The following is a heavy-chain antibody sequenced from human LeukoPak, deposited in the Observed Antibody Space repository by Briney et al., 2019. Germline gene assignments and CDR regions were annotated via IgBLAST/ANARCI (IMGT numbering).Heavy chain of an antibody. V-gene: IGHV5-51*01. D-gene: IGHD2-15*01. J-gene: IGHJ4*02. CDR2: IYPGDSDT. Sequence: AGESLKISCKGSGYSFTSYWIGWVRQMPGKGLEWMGIIYPGDSDTRYSPSFQGQVTISADKSISTAYLQWSSLKVSDTAMYYCATELGYCSGGSCYGVYWGQGTLVTVSS. CDR3: ATELGYCSGGSCYGVY. CDR1: GYSFTSYW.